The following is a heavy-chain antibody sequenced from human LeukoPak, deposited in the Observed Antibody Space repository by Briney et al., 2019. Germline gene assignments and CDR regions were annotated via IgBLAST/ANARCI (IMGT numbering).Heavy chain of an antibody. Sequence: SETLSLTCTVSGYSISSGYYWGWIRQPPGKGLEWIGSIYHSGSTYYNPSLKSRVTISVDTSKDQFSLKLSSVTAADTAVYYCARLDYDILTAFGPWGQGTLVTVSS. CDR1: GYSISSGYY. D-gene: IGHD3-9*01. CDR3: ARLDYDILTAFGP. J-gene: IGHJ5*02. V-gene: IGHV4-38-2*02. CDR2: IYHSGST.